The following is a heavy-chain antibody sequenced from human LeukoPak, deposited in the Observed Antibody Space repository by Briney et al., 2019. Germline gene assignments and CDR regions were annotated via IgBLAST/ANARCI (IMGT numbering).Heavy chain of an antibody. CDR2: IWYGGSNK. CDR3: AKNRKIDYGDYDDAFDI. D-gene: IGHD4-17*01. J-gene: IGHJ3*02. V-gene: IGHV3-30*02. Sequence: GGSLRLSCAASGSTFSSYGMHWARQAPGKGLEWVAVIWYGGSNKYYADSVKGRFTISRDNSKNTLYLQMNSLRAEDTAVYYCAKNRKIDYGDYDDAFDIWGQGTMVTVSS. CDR1: GSTFSSYG.